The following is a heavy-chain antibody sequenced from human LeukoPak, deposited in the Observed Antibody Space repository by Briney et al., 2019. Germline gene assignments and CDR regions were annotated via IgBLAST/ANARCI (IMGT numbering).Heavy chain of an antibody. J-gene: IGHJ3*02. Sequence: GGSLRLSCAASGFTFSNFAMHWVRQAPGKGLEYVSGISRDGRSTFYADSVKGRFTISRDNSKNTLYLQMGSLRAEDMAVYYCARDCWIQLGAFDIWGQGTMVTVSS. CDR1: GFTFSNFA. CDR3: ARDCWIQLGAFDI. V-gene: IGHV3-64*02. CDR2: ISRDGRST. D-gene: IGHD5-18*01.